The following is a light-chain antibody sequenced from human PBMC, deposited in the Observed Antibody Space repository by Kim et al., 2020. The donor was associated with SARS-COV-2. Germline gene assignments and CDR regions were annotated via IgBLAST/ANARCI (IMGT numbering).Light chain of an antibody. CDR1: SSDIGSYSL. V-gene: IGLV2-23*01. CDR2: EGS. Sequence: GQSITISGTGTSSDIGSYSLVYWYQQYPGEAPKLMIYEGSKRPSGVSPRFSGSKSGNMASLTISGLQAEDEADYYCCSHAGGGTMLFGGGTQLTVL. CDR3: CSHAGGGTML. J-gene: IGLJ2*01.